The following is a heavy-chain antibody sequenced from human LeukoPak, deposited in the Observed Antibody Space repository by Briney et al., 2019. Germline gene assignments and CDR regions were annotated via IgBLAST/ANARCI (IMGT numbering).Heavy chain of an antibody. J-gene: IGHJ6*03. Sequence: SETLSLTCAVSGGSISSYYGSWIRQPAGKGLEWIGRIYTSGSTNYNPSLKSRVTMSVDTSKNQFSLKLSSVTAADTAVYYCARSIAAPPRYYYYMDVWGKGTTVTVSS. CDR2: IYTSGST. V-gene: IGHV4-4*07. CDR3: ARSIAAPPRYYYYMDV. D-gene: IGHD6-6*01. CDR1: GGSISSYY.